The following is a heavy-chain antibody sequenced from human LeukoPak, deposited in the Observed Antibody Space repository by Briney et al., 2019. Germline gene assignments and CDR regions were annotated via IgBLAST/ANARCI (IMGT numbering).Heavy chain of an antibody. CDR3: ARGRVTYSAYYFDY. CDR2: INHSGST. CDR1: GGSFSGYY. Sequence: PSETLSLTCAVYGGSFSGYYWSWIRQPPGKGLEWIGEINHSGSTNYNPSLKSRVTISVDTSKNQLSLRLRSVTAADTAVYYCARGRVTYSAYYFDYWGRGTLVTVSS. J-gene: IGHJ4*02. V-gene: IGHV4-34*01. D-gene: IGHD2-15*01.